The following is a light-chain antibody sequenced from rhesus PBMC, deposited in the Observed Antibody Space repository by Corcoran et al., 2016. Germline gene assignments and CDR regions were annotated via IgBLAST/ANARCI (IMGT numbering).Light chain of an antibody. CDR2: QAS. Sequence: DLVLTQSPAALAVAPGQRATITCRASETVRFLGTDLMHWFQPKPGHPPNRLFYQASTKATGVPARFSGSGSGTDFTLTINPVEADSAADYYCLQSKKSPRTFGQGTKVDIK. CDR1: ETVRFLGTDL. CDR3: LQSKKSPRT. V-gene: IGKV7-13*02. J-gene: IGKJ1*01.